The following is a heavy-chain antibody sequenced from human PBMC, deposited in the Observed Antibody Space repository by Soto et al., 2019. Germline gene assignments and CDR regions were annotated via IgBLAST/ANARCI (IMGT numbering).Heavy chain of an antibody. CDR3: AREGGRIAGTNYNGMDV. J-gene: IGHJ6*02. CDR2: ILPIFGTA. Sequence: QVQLVQSGAEMKKPGSSVKVSCKASGGTFSSYAISWVRQAPGQGLEWMGGILPIFGTANYAQRFQGRVTITADESTSTAYIDLSILRSEDTAVYYCAREGGRIAGTNYNGMDVWGQGTTVTVSS. CDR1: GGTFSSYA. V-gene: IGHV1-69*01. D-gene: IGHD6-13*01.